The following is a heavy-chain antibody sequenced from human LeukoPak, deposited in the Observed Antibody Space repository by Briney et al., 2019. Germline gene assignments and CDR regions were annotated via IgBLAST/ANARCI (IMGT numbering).Heavy chain of an antibody. Sequence: PGGSLRLSCAASGFTFSSYSMNWVRQAPGKGLEWVSSISSSSSYIYYADSVKGRSTISRDNAKNSLYLQMNSLRAEDTAVYYCARDRPPHTAMGAGYYYYYGMDVWGQGTTVTVSS. CDR3: ARDRPPHTAMGAGYYYYYGMDV. CDR2: ISSSSSYI. CDR1: GFTFSSYS. V-gene: IGHV3-21*01. J-gene: IGHJ6*02. D-gene: IGHD5-18*01.